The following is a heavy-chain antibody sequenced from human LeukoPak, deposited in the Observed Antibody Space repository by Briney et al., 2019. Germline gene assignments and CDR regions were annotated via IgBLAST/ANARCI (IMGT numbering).Heavy chain of an antibody. D-gene: IGHD3-3*01. Sequence: SETLSLTCTVSGGSISSYYWSWIRQPAGKGLEWIGRIYTSGSTNYNPSLKSRVTISVDTSKNQFSLKLSSVTAADTAVYYCARFWSGYYPNDAFDIWGQGTMVTVSS. J-gene: IGHJ3*02. CDR2: IYTSGST. V-gene: IGHV4-4*07. CDR3: ARFWSGYYPNDAFDI. CDR1: GGSISSYY.